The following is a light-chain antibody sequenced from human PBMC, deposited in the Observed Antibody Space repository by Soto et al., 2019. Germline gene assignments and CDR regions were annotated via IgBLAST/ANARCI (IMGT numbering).Light chain of an antibody. J-gene: IGKJ4*01. CDR2: TLS. Sequence: IVMTQTPLSLPVTPGEPASISCRSSHSLLNSVDGNTYLDWYLQKPGQSPRLLIYTLSYRASGVPDRFSGSGSGTDFTLTIFRLEPEDFAVYYCQQYGSSPLTFGGGTKVDIK. V-gene: IGKV2-40*01. CDR3: QQYGSSPLT. CDR1: HSLLNSVDGNTY.